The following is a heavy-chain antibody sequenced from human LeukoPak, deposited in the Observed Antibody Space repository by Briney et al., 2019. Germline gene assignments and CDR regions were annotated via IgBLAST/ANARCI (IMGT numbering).Heavy chain of an antibody. J-gene: IGHJ4*02. V-gene: IGHV3-23*01. D-gene: IGHD3-22*01. CDR2: SGGST. CDR3: ARGFSDYDGTDYAILKY. Sequence: SGGSTYYADSVKGRFTISRDNSKNTLYLQMNSLRAEDTAVYYCARGFSDYDGTDYAILKYWGQGTLVTVSS.